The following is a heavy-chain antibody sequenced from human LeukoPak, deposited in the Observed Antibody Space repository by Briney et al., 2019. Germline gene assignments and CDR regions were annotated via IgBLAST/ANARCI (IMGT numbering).Heavy chain of an antibody. CDR1: GFTFSSYA. V-gene: IGHV3-30-3*01. D-gene: IGHD3-3*01. CDR3: ARFPWSIDY. J-gene: IGHJ4*02. CDR2: ISYDGSNK. Sequence: GGSLRLSCAASGFTFSSYAMHWVRQAPGKGLEWVAVISYDGSNKYYADSVKGRFTISRDNSKNTLYLQMNSLRAEDTAVYYCARFPWSIDYWGQGTLVTVSS.